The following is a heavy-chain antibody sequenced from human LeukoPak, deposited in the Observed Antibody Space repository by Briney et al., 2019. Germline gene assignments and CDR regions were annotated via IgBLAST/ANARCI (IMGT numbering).Heavy chain of an antibody. CDR2: ISYDGSNK. V-gene: IGHV3-30*18. CDR1: GFTFSSYG. J-gene: IGHJ4*02. Sequence: GGSLRLSCAASGFTFSSYGMHCVRQAPGKGLEWVAVISYDGSNKYYADSVKGRFTISRDNSKNTLYLQMNSLSIEDTAVYYCANGETSRFDYWGQGTLVTVSS. CDR3: ANGETSRFDY. D-gene: IGHD2-2*01.